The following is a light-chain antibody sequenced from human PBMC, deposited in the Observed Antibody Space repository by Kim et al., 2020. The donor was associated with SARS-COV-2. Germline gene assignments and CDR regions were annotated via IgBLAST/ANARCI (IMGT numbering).Light chain of an antibody. CDR3: QVWDCSSDQNWV. Sequence: SYVLTQPPSVSVAPGKTARITCGGNNIGSKSVHWYQQKPGQAPVLVIYYDSDRPSGIPERFSGSNSGNTATLTISRVEAGDEADYYCQVWDCSSDQNWVFGGGTQLTVL. J-gene: IGLJ3*02. CDR1: NIGSKS. V-gene: IGLV3-21*04. CDR2: YDS.